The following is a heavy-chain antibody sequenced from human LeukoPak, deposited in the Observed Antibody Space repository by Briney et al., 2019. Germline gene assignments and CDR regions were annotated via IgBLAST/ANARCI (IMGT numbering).Heavy chain of an antibody. CDR3: ARVDTAMVSDS. D-gene: IGHD5-18*01. V-gene: IGHV1-2*02. J-gene: IGHJ4*02. CDR2: INPNSGGT. Sequence: GASVKVSCKASGYTFTGYYMHWVPQAPGQGLERMGWINPNSGGTNYAQKFQGRVTMTRDTSISTAYMELSRLTSDDTAVYYCARVDTAMVSDSGGQGTLVTVSS. CDR1: GYTFTGYY.